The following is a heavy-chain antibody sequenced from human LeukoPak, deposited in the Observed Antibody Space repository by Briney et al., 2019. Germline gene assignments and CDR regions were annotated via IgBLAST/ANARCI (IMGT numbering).Heavy chain of an antibody. CDR2: IWYDGTNK. CDR3: ARDANYYFDY. D-gene: IGHD1-7*01. J-gene: IGHJ4*02. Sequence: GGSLRLSCAASGFTFSSYGMHWVRQAPGKRLEWVALIWYDGTNKYYGDSVKGRFTISRDNSKNTLYLQMNSLRAEDTAVYFCARDANYYFDYWGRGTLVAV. CDR1: GFTFSSYG. V-gene: IGHV3-33*01.